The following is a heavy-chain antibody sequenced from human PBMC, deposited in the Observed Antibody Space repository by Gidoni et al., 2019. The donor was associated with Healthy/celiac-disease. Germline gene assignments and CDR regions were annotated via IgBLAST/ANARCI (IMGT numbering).Heavy chain of an antibody. CDR1: GYTFTSYA. D-gene: IGHD4-17*01. CDR2: INAGNGNT. Sequence: QVQLVQSGAEVKKPGASVKVSCKASGYTFTSYAMHWVRQAPGQRLEWMGWINAGNGNTKYSQKFQGRVTITRDTSASTAYMELSSLRSEDTAVYYCARGDDYGDYWSPSLSYYFDYWGQGTLVTVSS. CDR3: ARGDDYGDYWSPSLSYYFDY. V-gene: IGHV1-3*01. J-gene: IGHJ4*02.